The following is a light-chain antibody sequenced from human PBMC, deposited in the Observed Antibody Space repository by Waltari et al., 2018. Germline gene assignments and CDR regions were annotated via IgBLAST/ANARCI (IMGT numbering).Light chain of an antibody. Sequence: ESVLTQSPGTAALAPGERVTLSCRASQSVGSSSLAGYQQKPGQAPRAVIYRASRRATGIPDRFSGSGSGTDFSLTISRLEPEDCAVYYCQQHGTLPATFGQGTKVEIK. J-gene: IGKJ1*01. CDR3: QQHGTLPAT. CDR1: QSVGSSS. V-gene: IGKV3-20*01. CDR2: RAS.